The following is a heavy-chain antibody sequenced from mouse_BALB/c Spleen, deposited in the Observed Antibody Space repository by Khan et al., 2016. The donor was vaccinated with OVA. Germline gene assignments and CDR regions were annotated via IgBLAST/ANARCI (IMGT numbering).Heavy chain of an antibody. Sequence: DLVKPGASVKLSCKASGYTFTSYWINWIKQRPGQGLEWIGRIAPGSGSTSYTEMFKDKATLTVDTSSRTAYIQVSSLSSEDSAVLFCSRGNYYGNSAYAMGYWGPGTSLTVSP. CDR2: IAPGSGST. D-gene: IGHD1-1*01. CDR1: GYTFTSYW. V-gene: IGHV1S41*01. J-gene: IGHJ4*01. CDR3: SRGNYYGNSAYAMGY.